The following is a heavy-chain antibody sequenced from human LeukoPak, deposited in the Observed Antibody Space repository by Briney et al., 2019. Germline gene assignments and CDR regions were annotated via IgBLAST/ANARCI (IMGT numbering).Heavy chain of an antibody. J-gene: IGHJ4*02. CDR3: ARQTAVGRSGYY. D-gene: IGHD6-13*01. CDR2: IDPSDSET. CDR1: GYSFTNYW. Sequence: VESLKISCKASGYSFTNYWIGWVRQMPGKSLEWMGIIDPSDSETRYTPSFQGQVTISVDKSLTTADLQWNSLKASDTAMYYCARQTAVGRSGYYWGQGTLCSVSS. V-gene: IGHV5-51*01.